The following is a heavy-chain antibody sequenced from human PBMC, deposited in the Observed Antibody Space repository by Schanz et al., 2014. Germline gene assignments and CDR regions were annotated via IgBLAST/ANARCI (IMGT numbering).Heavy chain of an antibody. CDR2: INTADTT. J-gene: IGHJ5*02. Sequence: VQLVESGGGVVQPGGSLRLSCAASGFTFSGYAMSWVRQSPGKGLEWVSAINTADTTYYADSVKGRFTVSRDNSKNTVYLHMNSLRDEDTAVYYCAKDMNREATAPESWGQGTLVVVSS. CDR3: AKDMNREATAPES. D-gene: IGHD5-12*01. CDR1: GFTFSGYA. V-gene: IGHV3-23*04.